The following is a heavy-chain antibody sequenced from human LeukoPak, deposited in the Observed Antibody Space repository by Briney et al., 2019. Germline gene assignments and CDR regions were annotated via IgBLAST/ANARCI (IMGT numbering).Heavy chain of an antibody. J-gene: IGHJ5*02. D-gene: IGHD5-24*01. Sequence: PGGSLRLSCAASGFTFDDYTMHWVRQAPGKGLEWVSLISWDGGSTYYADSVKGRFTISRDNAKNSLYLQMNSLRAEDTAVYYCARVEDGYENWFDPWGQGTLVTVSS. CDR2: ISWDGGST. CDR1: GFTFDDYT. CDR3: ARVEDGYENWFDP. V-gene: IGHV3-43*01.